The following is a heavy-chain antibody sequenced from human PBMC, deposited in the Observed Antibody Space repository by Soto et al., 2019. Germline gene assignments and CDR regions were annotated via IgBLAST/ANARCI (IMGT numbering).Heavy chain of an antibody. V-gene: IGHV1-2*02. D-gene: IGHD1-26*01. CDR1: GYIFTGYC. Sequence: ASVKVSCKASGYIFTGYCIQWLRQAPGQGLEWMGWINPNTSATNYAQKFQGRATMTRDTSLGAAYMELTSLRPDDTALYYCARITWGRDHYYRMDVWGQGTTVTVSS. CDR2: INPNTSAT. CDR3: ARITWGRDHYYRMDV. J-gene: IGHJ6*02.